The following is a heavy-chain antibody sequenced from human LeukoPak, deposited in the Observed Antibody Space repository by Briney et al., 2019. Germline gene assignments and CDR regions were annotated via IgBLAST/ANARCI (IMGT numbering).Heavy chain of an antibody. Sequence: GGSLRLSCAASGFTFSSYAMNWLRQAPGKGLEWVAGISSGDRTFHSESVKGRFTISRDKSKDTLYLQMNSLRAEDTAVYYCAKDATASPYFHWFDNWGQGTQVIVSS. J-gene: IGHJ4*02. CDR1: GFTFSSYA. CDR2: ISSGDRT. V-gene: IGHV3-23*01. CDR3: AKDATASPYFHWFDN. D-gene: IGHD3-9*01.